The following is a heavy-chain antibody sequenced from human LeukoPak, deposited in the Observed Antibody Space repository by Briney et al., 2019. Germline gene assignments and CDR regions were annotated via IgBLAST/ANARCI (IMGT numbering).Heavy chain of an antibody. Sequence: GVLRLSCAASGFTFSSYSMNWVRQAPGKGLEWVSSISSSSSYIYYADSVTGRFTISRDNAKNSLYLQMNSLRAEDTAVYYCAREVYYYGSGSPQPFDYWGQGTLVTVSS. CDR3: AREVYYYGSGSPQPFDY. CDR1: GFTFSSYS. D-gene: IGHD3-10*01. CDR2: ISSSSSYI. J-gene: IGHJ4*02. V-gene: IGHV3-21*01.